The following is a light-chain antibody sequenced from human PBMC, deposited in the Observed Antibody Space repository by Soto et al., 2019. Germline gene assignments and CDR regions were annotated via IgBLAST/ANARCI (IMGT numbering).Light chain of an antibody. V-gene: IGKV1-39*01. Sequence: DIQMTQSPSSLSASVGDRVNITCRASQSISSYLNWYQQKPGKAPKLLIYAASSLQSGVPSRFSGSGSGTDFTLTISSLQPEDFATYACQQSDSTPYTFSQGTKLEI. CDR1: QSISSY. CDR3: QQSDSTPYT. CDR2: AAS. J-gene: IGKJ2*01.